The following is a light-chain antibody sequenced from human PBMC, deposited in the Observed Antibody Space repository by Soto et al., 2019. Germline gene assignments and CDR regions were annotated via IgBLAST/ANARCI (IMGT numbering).Light chain of an antibody. CDR3: QQYHNSPVT. CDR2: KAS. CDR1: QTIGSW. V-gene: IGKV1-5*03. J-gene: IGKJ4*01. Sequence: DIQMTQSPSTLSASVGDRVTITCRASQTIGSWLAWYQQKPGKAPNLLIYKASSLESGVPSRFSGSGSGTEFTLTISSLQPDDSATYYCQQYHNSPVTFGGGTKVEIK.